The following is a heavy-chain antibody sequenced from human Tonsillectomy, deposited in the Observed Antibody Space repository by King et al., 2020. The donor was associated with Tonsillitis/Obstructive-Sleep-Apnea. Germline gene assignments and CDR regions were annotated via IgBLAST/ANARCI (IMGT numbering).Heavy chain of an antibody. CDR1: GGSFSYYY. D-gene: IGHD3-9*01. CDR2: INHSGST. V-gene: IGHV4-34*01. J-gene: IGHJ6*02. CDR3: ARGPDYDILSGDDYSYYYGMDV. Sequence: VQLQQWGAGLLKPSETLSLTCVVYGGSFSYYYWSWIRQSPGKGLEWIGEINHSGSTNYNPSLKSRVTISVDTSKNQFSLKLSSVTAADTAVYYCARGPDYDILSGDDYSYYYGMDVWGQGTTVTVSS.